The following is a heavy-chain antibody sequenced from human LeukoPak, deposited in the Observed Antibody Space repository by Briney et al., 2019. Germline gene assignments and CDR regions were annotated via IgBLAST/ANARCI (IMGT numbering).Heavy chain of an antibody. D-gene: IGHD6-19*01. Sequence: GRSLRLSCAASGFTYSNYAVTWVRQAPGKGLEWVSSISSGGHSTYYAGSVKGRFTISRDNSKNTLYLQMNSLRAEDTAVYYCAKGAGQWLVPSEYFQYWGQGTLVTVSS. CDR3: AKGAGQWLVPSEYFQY. CDR2: ISSGGHST. V-gene: IGHV3-23*01. CDR1: GFTYSNYA. J-gene: IGHJ1*01.